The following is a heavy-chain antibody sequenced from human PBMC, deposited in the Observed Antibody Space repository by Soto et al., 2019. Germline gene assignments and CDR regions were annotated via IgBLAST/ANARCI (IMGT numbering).Heavy chain of an antibody. Sequence: QLQLQESGPGLVKPSETLSLTCTVSGGSISSSSYYWGWIRQPPGKGLEWIGSLYYSGSTYYNPSLESRVTISVDTSKNQFSLRLSSLTAADTAVFYCARLGGYSSELYFDYWGQGTLVTVSS. CDR3: ARLGGYSSELYFDY. CDR1: GGSISSSSYY. CDR2: LYYSGST. D-gene: IGHD5-18*01. V-gene: IGHV4-39*01. J-gene: IGHJ4*02.